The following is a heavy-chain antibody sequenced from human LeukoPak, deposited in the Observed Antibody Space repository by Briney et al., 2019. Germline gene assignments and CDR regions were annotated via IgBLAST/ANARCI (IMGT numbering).Heavy chain of an antibody. D-gene: IGHD3-3*01. CDR3: ARGRRSDYDFWSGYYWFDP. CDR2: MNPNSGNT. CDR1: GYTFTSYD. J-gene: IGHJ5*02. Sequence: ASVKVSCKASGYTFTSYDINWVRQATGQGLEWMGWMNPNSGNTGYAQKFQGRVTMTRNTSISTAHMELSSLRSEDTAVYYCARGRRSDYDFWSGYYWFDPWGQGTLVTVSS. V-gene: IGHV1-8*01.